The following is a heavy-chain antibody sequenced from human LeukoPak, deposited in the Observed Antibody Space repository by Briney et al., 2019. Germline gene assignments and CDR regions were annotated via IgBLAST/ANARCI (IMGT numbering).Heavy chain of an antibody. CDR2: ISAYNGNT. Sequence: GASVKVSCKASGYTFTSYGIRWVRQAPGQGLEWMGWISAYNGNTNYAQKLQGRVTMTTDTSTSTAYMELRSLRSDDTAVYYCARDKTLAVAGNLQHWGQGTLVTVSS. CDR1: GYTFTSYG. CDR3: ARDKTLAVAGNLQH. J-gene: IGHJ1*01. V-gene: IGHV1-18*01. D-gene: IGHD6-19*01.